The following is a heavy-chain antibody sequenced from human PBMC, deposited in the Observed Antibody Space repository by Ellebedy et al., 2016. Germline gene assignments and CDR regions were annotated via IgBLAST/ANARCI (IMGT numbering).Heavy chain of an antibody. Sequence: GGSLRLSCAASGFPFSHYGMHWVRQAPGKGLDWVTGIYTHGRNQVYADSVKGGFTISRDNSKNTLSPQMNSLRAEDTAVYYCAKMGMGSPRLFDNWGQGTLVTVSS. CDR3: AKMGMGSPRLFDN. CDR2: IYTHGRNQ. V-gene: IGHV3-33*06. J-gene: IGHJ4*02. D-gene: IGHD1-26*01. CDR1: GFPFSHYG.